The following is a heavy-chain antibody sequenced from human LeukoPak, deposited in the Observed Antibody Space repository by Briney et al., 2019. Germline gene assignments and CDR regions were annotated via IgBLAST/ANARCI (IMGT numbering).Heavy chain of an antibody. CDR2: INHSGST. V-gene: IGHV4-34*01. Sequence: SETLSLTCAVYGGSFSGYYWSWIRQPPGKGLEWIGEINHSGSTNYNPSLKSRVTISVDTSKNQFSLKLSSVTAADTAVYYCATDDYGDYGLDYWGQGTLVTVSS. D-gene: IGHD4-17*01. CDR3: ATDDYGDYGLDY. J-gene: IGHJ4*02. CDR1: GGSFSGYY.